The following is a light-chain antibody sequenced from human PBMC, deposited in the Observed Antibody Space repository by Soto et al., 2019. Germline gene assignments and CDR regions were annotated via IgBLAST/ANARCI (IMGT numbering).Light chain of an antibody. J-gene: IGKJ5*01. CDR1: QGVSSS. Sequence: EIMMTQSPATRSVSPGERATLSCRASQGVSSSLAWYQQKPGQAPRLLIYGASTRATGIPARFSGSGSGTEFTLTINSLQSEDFAVYYCQQYNNWWTFGQGTRLEIK. V-gene: IGKV3-15*01. CDR3: QQYNNWWT. CDR2: GAS.